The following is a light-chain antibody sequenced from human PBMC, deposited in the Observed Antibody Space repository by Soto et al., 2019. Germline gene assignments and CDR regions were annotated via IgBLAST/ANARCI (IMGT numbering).Light chain of an antibody. CDR2: DVS. J-gene: IGLJ2*01. V-gene: IGLV2-14*01. CDR1: SSDVGGYNY. Sequence: QSALTQPASVSGSPGQSITISFTGTSSDVGGYNYVSWYQQHPGKAPKLMIYDVSKRPSGVSNRFSRSKSGNTASLTISGLQAEDEAEYCCSSYTSSSTLVVFGGGTKLTVL. CDR3: SSYTSSSTLVV.